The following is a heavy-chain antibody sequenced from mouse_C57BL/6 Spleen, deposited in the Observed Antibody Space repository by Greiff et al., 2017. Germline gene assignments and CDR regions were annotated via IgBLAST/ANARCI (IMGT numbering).Heavy chain of an antibody. D-gene: IGHD2-5*01. CDR3: TGRSNSYYAMDY. Sequence: QVQLQQSGAELVRPGASVTLSCKASGYTFTDYEMHWVKQTPVHGLEWIGAIDPETGCTAYNQKFKGKAILTAAKSSSTAYMELRSLTSEDAAVYYCTGRSNSYYAMDYWGQGASVTVSS. V-gene: IGHV1-15*01. CDR1: GYTFTDYE. CDR2: IDPETGCT. J-gene: IGHJ4*01.